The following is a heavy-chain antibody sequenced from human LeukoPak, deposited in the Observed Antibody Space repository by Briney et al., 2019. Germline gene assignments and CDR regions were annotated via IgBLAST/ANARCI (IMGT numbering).Heavy chain of an antibody. J-gene: IGHJ2*01. D-gene: IGHD4-17*01. CDR2: ISYDGINK. Sequence: PGRSRRLSCAAAGFIFSTYCTHWVRQAPGKGLEWVAVISYDGINKYYADSVKGRFTISSDNSKNTLYLQMNSLRAEATAVYYCAKAATVTSLDWYFNLWGRGTLVTVSS. CDR1: GFIFSTYC. CDR3: AKAATVTSLDWYFNL. V-gene: IGHV3-30*18.